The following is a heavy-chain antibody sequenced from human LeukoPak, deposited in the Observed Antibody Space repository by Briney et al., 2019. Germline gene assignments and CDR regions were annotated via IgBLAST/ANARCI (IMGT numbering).Heavy chain of an antibody. CDR1: GYTFTTYG. V-gene: IGHV1-18*01. D-gene: IGHD1-1*01. CDR2: ISSYNGNT. J-gene: IGHJ4*02. Sequence: ASVKVSCKASGYTFTTYGISWVRQAPGQGLEWMGWISSYNGNTNYAQKFQGRVTMTEDTSTDTAYMELSSLRSEDTAVYYCATVSFWGQGTLVTVSS. CDR3: ATVSF.